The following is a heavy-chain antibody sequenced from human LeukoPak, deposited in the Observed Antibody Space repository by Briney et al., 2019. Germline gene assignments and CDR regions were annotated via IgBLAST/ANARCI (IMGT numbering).Heavy chain of an antibody. Sequence: SETLSLTCAVYGGSFSGYYWSWIRQPPGKGLEWIGEINHSGSTNYNPSLKSRVTISVDTSKNQFSLKLSSVTAADTAVYYCARDSAVTNNYYYYGMDVWGQGTTVTVSS. J-gene: IGHJ6*02. D-gene: IGHD4-11*01. CDR3: ARDSAVTNNYYYYGMDV. V-gene: IGHV4-34*01. CDR1: GGSFSGYY. CDR2: INHSGST.